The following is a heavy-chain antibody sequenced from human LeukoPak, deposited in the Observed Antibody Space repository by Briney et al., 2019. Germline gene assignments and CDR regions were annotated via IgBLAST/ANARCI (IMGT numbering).Heavy chain of an antibody. J-gene: IGHJ5*02. CDR3: ARRVPAASHNWFDP. CDR1: GGSFSGYY. Sequence: ASETLSLTCAVYGGSFSGYYWSWIRQPPGKGLEWIGEISHSGSTNYNPSLKSRVTISVDTSKNQFSLKLSSVTAADTAVYYCARRVPAASHNWFDPWGQGTLVTVSS. CDR2: ISHSGST. V-gene: IGHV4-34*01. D-gene: IGHD2-2*01.